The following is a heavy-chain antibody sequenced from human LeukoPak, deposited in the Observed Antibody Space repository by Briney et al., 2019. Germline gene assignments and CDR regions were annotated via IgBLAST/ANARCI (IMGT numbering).Heavy chain of an antibody. Sequence: SETLSLTCTVSGVSISTYYRSWIRQPPGKGVEWIGYVYDSGSANYNPSLKSRVTISVDTSKNQFSLKLSSVTAADTAVYYCAKHGGSWTFDYWGQGTLVTVSS. D-gene: IGHD6-13*01. CDR1: GVSISTYY. CDR2: VYDSGSA. CDR3: AKHGGSWTFDY. J-gene: IGHJ4*02. V-gene: IGHV4-59*08.